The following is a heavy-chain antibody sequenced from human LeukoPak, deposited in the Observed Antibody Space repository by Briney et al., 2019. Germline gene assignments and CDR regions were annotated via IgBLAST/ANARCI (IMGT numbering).Heavy chain of an antibody. J-gene: IGHJ3*02. CDR2: IIPMYGTA. V-gene: IGHV1-69*13. Sequence: ASVKVSCKASGGTFSSYDISWVRQAPGQGLQWMGGIIPMYGTANYAQKFQGRVTITADESTSTAYMELSSLRSEDTAVYYCARDGIGAFDIWGQGTMVTVSS. D-gene: IGHD1-14*01. CDR1: GGTFSSYD. CDR3: ARDGIGAFDI.